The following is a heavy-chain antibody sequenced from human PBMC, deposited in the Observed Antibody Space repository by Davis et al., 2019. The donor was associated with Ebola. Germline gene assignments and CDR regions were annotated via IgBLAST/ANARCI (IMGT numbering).Heavy chain of an antibody. CDR2: ISYDGSKT. CDR3: AKENTSGWPGRHGMDV. Sequence: SLKISCAASGFRFRDYAMNWFRHAPGKGLEWVAFISYDGSKTFYADSVKGRFTISRDNSKNTMYLQMSSLRSEDTGVFYCAKENTSGWPGRHGMDVWGQGTTVTVSS. D-gene: IGHD3-22*01. V-gene: IGHV3-30*18. J-gene: IGHJ6*02. CDR1: GFRFRDYA.